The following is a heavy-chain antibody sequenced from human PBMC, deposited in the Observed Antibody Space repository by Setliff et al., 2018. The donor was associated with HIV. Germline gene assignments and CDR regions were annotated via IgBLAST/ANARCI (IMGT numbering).Heavy chain of an antibody. CDR1: EFSLSTSGVG. CDR2: IYWDDDV. D-gene: IGHD3-22*01. J-gene: IGHJ4*02. CDR3: VRDFYDTRGYESSLDY. V-gene: IGHV2-5*02. Sequence: SGPTLVNPTQTLTLTCTFSEFSLSTSGVGVGWIRQPPGKALEWLALIYWDDDVRYNPSLGRRLTITKDTSKNQVVLTMSNMDPLDTATYYCVRDFYDTRGYESSLDYWGQGTLVTVSS.